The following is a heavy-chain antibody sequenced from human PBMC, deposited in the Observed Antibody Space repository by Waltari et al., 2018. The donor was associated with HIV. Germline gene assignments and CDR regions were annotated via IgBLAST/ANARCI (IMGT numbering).Heavy chain of an antibody. J-gene: IGHJ4*02. V-gene: IGHV3-74*01. Sequence: EVQLVESGGGSVQPGGSLRLPRAASGFTLSHYWMHWVRQAPGKGLVWVSRINSDGSSTSYADSVKGRFTISRDNAKNTVYLQMNSLRAEDTAVYYCARGGSKPLDYWGQGTLVTVSS. D-gene: IGHD4-4*01. CDR2: INSDGSST. CDR1: GFTLSHYW. CDR3: ARGGSKPLDY.